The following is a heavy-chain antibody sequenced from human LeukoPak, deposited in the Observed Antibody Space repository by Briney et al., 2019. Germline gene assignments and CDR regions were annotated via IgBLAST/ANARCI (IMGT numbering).Heavy chain of an antibody. CDR2: INTNTGNP. CDR1: GYTFTSYA. Sequence: GASVKVSCKGSGYTFTSYAIHWVRQAPGQGLEWMGWINTNTGNPTYAQGFTGRFVFSLDTSVSTAYLQISSLKAEDTAVYYCARGDKRAGGYYFDYWGQGTLVTVSS. J-gene: IGHJ4*02. CDR3: ARGDKRAGGYYFDY. V-gene: IGHV7-4-1*02. D-gene: IGHD6-25*01.